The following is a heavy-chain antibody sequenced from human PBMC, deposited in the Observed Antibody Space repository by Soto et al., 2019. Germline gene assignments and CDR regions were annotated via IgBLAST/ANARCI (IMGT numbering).Heavy chain of an antibody. CDR1: GFTVSNNY. CDR2: IYSGGYT. D-gene: IGHD3-10*01. J-gene: IGHJ4*02. CDR3: ANRPGGGGY. V-gene: IGHV3-53*01. Sequence: EVQLVESGGGLIQPGGSLRLSCAVSGFTVSNNYMSWVRQAPGKGLEGVSVIYSGGYTAYGDSVKGRFTISRDNSKNQPYLQRNSRRAAAPALFYGANRPGGGGYWGQGTLVTVSS.